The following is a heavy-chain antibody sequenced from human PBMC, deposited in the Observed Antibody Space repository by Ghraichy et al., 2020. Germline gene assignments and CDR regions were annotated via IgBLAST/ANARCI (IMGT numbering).Heavy chain of an antibody. CDR1: GGSISSGGYY. V-gene: IGHV4-31*03. D-gene: IGHD2-2*01. J-gene: IGHJ4*02. CDR3: ARDVGYCSSTSCYDPLYYFDY. CDR2: IYYSGST. Sequence: SETLSLTCTVSGGSISSGGYYWSWIRQHPGKGLEWIGYIYYSGSTYYNPSLKSRVTISVDTSKNQFSLKLSSVTAADTAVYYCARDVGYCSSTSCYDPLYYFDYWGQGTLVTVSS.